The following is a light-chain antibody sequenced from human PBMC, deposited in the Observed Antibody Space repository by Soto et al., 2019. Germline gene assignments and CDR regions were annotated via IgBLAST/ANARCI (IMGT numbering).Light chain of an antibody. CDR1: QGIGTE. V-gene: IGKV1-39*01. J-gene: IGKJ3*01. CDR2: GTS. Sequence: IQMTQSPASLSASIGDRVTITCRASQGIGTELGWYQQRPGKAPRLLIYGTSTLQYGVPSRFSGSGSGTDFTLTISSLQPEDFATYYCQQSYSTPRTFGPGTKVDIK. CDR3: QQSYSTPRT.